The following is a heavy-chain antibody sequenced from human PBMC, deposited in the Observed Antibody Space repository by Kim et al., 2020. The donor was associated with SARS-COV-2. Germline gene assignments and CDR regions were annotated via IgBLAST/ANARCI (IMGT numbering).Heavy chain of an antibody. V-gene: IGHV3-7*01. D-gene: IGHD1-26*01. Sequence: VAPVEGRFTNPKDNAKNSLYLQMNSLGAEDTAVYYCARDIGSGDYYYGMDVWGQGTTVTVSS. CDR3: ARDIGSGDYYYGMDV. J-gene: IGHJ6*02.